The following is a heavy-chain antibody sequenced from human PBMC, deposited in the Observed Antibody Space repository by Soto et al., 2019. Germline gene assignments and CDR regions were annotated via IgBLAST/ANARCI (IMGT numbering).Heavy chain of an antibody. Sequence: GGSLRLSCTASGFTFGDYAMSWFRQAPGKGLEWVGFIRSKAYGGTTEYAASVKGRFTISRDDSKSIAYLQMNSLKTEDTAVYYCTRDRYCSGGSCSTARIDYWGQGTLVTVSS. J-gene: IGHJ4*02. CDR1: GFTFGDYA. CDR2: IRSKAYGGTT. V-gene: IGHV3-49*03. CDR3: TRDRYCSGGSCSTARIDY. D-gene: IGHD2-15*01.